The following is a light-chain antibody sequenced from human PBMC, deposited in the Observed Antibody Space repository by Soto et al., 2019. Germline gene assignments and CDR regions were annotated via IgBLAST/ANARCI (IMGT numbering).Light chain of an antibody. V-gene: IGKV3-20*01. Sequence: EIVLTQSPGTLSLPPGERATLSCRASQSVSNDYLAWYQQKPGQAPRLLIYGASSRATDIPDRFSGRGSGTDFTLSVASLEPEDFAVYYCQQYGSSPQTFCQGTTVEIK. CDR2: GAS. CDR1: QSVSNDY. CDR3: QQYGSSPQT. J-gene: IGKJ1*01.